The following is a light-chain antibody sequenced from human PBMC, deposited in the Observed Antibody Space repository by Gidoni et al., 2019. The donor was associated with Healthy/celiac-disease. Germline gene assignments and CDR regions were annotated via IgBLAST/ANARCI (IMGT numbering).Light chain of an antibody. CDR3: SSYTSSSTPVV. V-gene: IGLV2-14*01. J-gene: IGLJ2*01. CDR1: SSDVGGYNY. CDR2: EVS. Sequence: QSARTQPASVSGSPAQSITISCTGTSSDVGGYNYVSWYQQHPGKAPNLMIYEVSNRPSGVPDRFSGSKSGNTASLTISGLQAEDEADYYCSSYTSSSTPVVFGGGTKLTVL.